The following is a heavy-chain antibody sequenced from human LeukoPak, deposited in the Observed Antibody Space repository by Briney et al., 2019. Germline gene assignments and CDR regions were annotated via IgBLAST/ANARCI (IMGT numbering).Heavy chain of an antibody. Sequence: SGGSLRLSCAASGFTFSSYAMTWVRQAPGKGLEWVSGISAGGGSTYYADSVKGRFTISRDNSKNTLDVQMNSLRAEDTAVYYCARGQKYTSSWLDYWGQGTLVTVSS. J-gene: IGHJ4*02. D-gene: IGHD6-13*01. CDR2: ISAGGGST. CDR1: GFTFSSYA. CDR3: ARGQKYTSSWLDY. V-gene: IGHV3-23*01.